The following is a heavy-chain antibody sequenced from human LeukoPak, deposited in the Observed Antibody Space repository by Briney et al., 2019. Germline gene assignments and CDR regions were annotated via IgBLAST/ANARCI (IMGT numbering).Heavy chain of an antibody. V-gene: IGHV1-2*02. Sequence: ASVKVSCKASGYTFTGYYMHWVRQAPGQGLEWMGWINPNSGGTNYAQKFQGRVTMTRDTSISTAYMELSRLRSDDTAVYYCAKDQSSYYDFWSGYLGMENHWFDPWAREPWSPSPQ. D-gene: IGHD3-3*01. CDR2: INPNSGGT. CDR3: AKDQSSYYDFWSGYLGMENHWFDP. J-gene: IGHJ5*02. CDR1: GYTFTGYY.